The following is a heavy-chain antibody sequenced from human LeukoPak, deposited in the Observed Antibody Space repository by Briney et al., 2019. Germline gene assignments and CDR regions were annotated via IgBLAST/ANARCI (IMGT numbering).Heavy chain of an antibody. J-gene: IGHJ4*02. CDR3: ARGGVAVAGTGDF. CDR1: GFTFRNYW. CDR2: INSDGSST. D-gene: IGHD6-19*01. Sequence: PGGSLRLSYAVSGFTFRNYWMHWVRQTPGKGLVWVSRINSDGSSTNYADSVKGRFTISRDNAKNTLYLQMSSLRVEDTALYYCARGGVAVAGTGDFWGQGTLVTVSS. V-gene: IGHV3-74*01.